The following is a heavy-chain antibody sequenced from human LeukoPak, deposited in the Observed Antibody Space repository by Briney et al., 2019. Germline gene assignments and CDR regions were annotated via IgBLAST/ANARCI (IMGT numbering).Heavy chain of an antibody. Sequence: PSETLSLTCAVSGGSISRSNWWSWVRQSPGKGLEWIGEIYDNGSTNYNPSLKSRVTVSVDKSKNQFSLKLSSVTAADTAVYYCASPRAERSTWYAVDYWGQGTLVTVSA. CDR3: ASPRAERSTWYAVDY. J-gene: IGHJ4*02. CDR2: IYDNGST. D-gene: IGHD6-13*01. V-gene: IGHV4-4*02. CDR1: GGSISRSNW.